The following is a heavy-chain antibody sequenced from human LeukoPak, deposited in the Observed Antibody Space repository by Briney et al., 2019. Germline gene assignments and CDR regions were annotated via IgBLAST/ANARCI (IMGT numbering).Heavy chain of an antibody. CDR1: RYTFISYG. CDR3: ARDVLPDY. CDR2: ISAYNGNT. V-gene: IGHV1-18*01. D-gene: IGHD3-10*02. J-gene: IGHJ4*02. Sequence: ASVKVSSKASRYTFISYGITWVRQAPGHGLEWMGWISAYNGNTNYAQKLQGRVTMTTDTSTSTAYMELRSLRSDDTAVYYCARDVLPDYWGQGTLVTVSS.